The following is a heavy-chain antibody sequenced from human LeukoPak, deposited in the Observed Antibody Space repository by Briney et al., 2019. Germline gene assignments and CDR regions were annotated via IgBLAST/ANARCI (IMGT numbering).Heavy chain of an antibody. Sequence: GGSLRLSCVASGFSFGTHWMAWVRQPPGAGPEWVANIKQDETETYYADAVRGRFTITRDNAKNSLYLQMDNLRGEDTAVYYCARDSGDRPQAVGYFFDYWGRGSLVTVSS. V-gene: IGHV3-7*01. CDR3: ARDSGDRPQAVGYFFDY. J-gene: IGHJ4*02. D-gene: IGHD7-27*01. CDR1: GFSFGTHW. CDR2: IKQDETET.